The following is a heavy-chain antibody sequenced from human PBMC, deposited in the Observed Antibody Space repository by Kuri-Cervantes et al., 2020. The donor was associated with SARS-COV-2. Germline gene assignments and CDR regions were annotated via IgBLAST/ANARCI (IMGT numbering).Heavy chain of an antibody. J-gene: IGHJ5*02. V-gene: IGHV1-46*01. CDR3: ARDGAEIAVHNWFDP. CDR1: GYTFTGYY. CDR2: INPSGGST. D-gene: IGHD5-24*01. Sequence: ASVKVSCKASGYTFTGYYMHWVRQAPGQGLEWMGIINPSGGSTSYAQKFQGRVTMTRDTSTSTVYMELSSLRSEDTAVYYCARDGAEIAVHNWFDPWGQGTLVTVSS.